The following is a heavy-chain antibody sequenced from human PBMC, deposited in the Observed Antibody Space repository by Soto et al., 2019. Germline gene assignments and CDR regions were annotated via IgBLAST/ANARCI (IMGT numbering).Heavy chain of an antibody. CDR1: GFTFSSYA. Sequence: GGSLRLSCAASGFTFSSYAMSWVRQAPGKGLEWVSAISGSGGSTYYADSVKGRFTISRDNSKNTLYLQMNSLRAEDTAVYYCAKDSVTIFGVVIHAYYFDYWGQGTLVTVSS. V-gene: IGHV3-23*01. CDR3: AKDSVTIFGVVIHAYYFDY. J-gene: IGHJ4*02. D-gene: IGHD3-3*01. CDR2: ISGSGGST.